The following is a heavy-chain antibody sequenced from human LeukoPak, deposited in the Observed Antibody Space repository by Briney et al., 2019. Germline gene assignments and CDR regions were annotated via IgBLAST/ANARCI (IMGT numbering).Heavy chain of an antibody. J-gene: IGHJ6*02. CDR2: INTNTGNP. D-gene: IGHD6-13*01. CDR3: ARDRNIGYSSSWYSIYYGMDV. CDR1: AHTFTSYA. V-gene: IGHV7-4-1*02. Sequence: ASVKASCKASAHTFTSYAMNWVRQAPGQGLEWMGWINTNTGNPTYAQGFTGRFVFSLDTSVSTAYLQISSLKAEDAAVYYCARDRNIGYSSSWYSIYYGMDVWGQGTTVTVSS.